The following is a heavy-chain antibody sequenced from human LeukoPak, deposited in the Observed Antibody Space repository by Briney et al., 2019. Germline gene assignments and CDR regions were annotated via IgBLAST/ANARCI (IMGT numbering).Heavy chain of an antibody. CDR2: ISSSGSTI. V-gene: IGHV3-11*01. D-gene: IGHD5-12*01. Sequence: GGSLTLSCAASGFTFSDYYMSWIRQAPGKELERVSYISSSGSTIYYADSVKGRFTISRDNAKNSLYQQLNSLRAEDTAVYYCAKDIRGGYSPRYFQHWGQGTLVTVSS. CDR3: AKDIRGGYSPRYFQH. CDR1: GFTFSDYY. J-gene: IGHJ1*01.